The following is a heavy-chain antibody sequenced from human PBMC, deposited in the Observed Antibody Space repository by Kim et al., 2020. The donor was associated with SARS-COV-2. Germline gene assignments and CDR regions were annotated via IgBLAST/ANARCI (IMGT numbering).Heavy chain of an antibody. CDR1: GGSISSGGYY. CDR3: AGGYCSGCSCKFDP. D-gene: IGHD2-15*01. V-gene: IGHV4-31*03. CDR2: IYYSGST. J-gene: IGHJ5*02. Sequence: SETLSLTCTVSGGSISSGGYYWSWIRQHPGKGLEWIGYIYYSGSTYYNPSLKSRVTISVDTSKNQFSLKLSSVTAADTAVYYCAGGYCSGCSCKFDPWGQGTLVTVSS.